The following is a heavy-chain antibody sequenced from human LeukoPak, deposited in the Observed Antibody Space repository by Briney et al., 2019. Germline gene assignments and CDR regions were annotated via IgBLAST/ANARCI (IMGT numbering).Heavy chain of an antibody. CDR3: AKETGYSYGYVIDY. D-gene: IGHD5-18*01. CDR2: IYSGGST. J-gene: IGHJ4*02. CDR1: GFTVSSNY. V-gene: IGHV3-66*01. Sequence: PGGSLRLSCAASGFTVSSNYMSWVRQAPGKGLEWVSVIYSGGSTYYADSVKGRFTISRDNSKNTLYLQMNSLRAEDTAVYYCAKETGYSYGYVIDYWGQGTLVTVSS.